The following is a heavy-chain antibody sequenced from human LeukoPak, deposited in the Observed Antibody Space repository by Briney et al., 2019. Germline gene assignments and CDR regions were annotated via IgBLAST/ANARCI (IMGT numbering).Heavy chain of an antibody. D-gene: IGHD1-26*01. CDR3: ARDPTGGFDY. Sequence: GRSLRLSCAASGFTFSSYAMHWVRQAPGKGLEWVAVISYDGSNKYYADSVRGRFTISRDNSKNTLYLQMNSLRAEDTAVCYCARDPTGGFDYWGQGTLVTVSS. CDR2: ISYDGSNK. V-gene: IGHV3-30*04. CDR1: GFTFSSYA. J-gene: IGHJ4*02.